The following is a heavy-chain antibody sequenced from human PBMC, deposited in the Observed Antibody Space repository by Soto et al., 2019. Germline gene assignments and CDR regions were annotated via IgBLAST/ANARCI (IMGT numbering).Heavy chain of an antibody. Sequence: GGSLRLSCAASGFTFSDYPMHWVRQAPGKGLEWVAVISYDGRVKYYVDSVKGRFTISRDDSKNTLYLQMNSLRVDDTAVYYCAKRRLNTITSLSDYWGQGVQVTVS. D-gene: IGHD2-21*01. J-gene: IGHJ1*01. CDR1: GFTFSDYP. V-gene: IGHV3-30-3*02. CDR3: AKRRLNTITSLSDY. CDR2: ISYDGRVK.